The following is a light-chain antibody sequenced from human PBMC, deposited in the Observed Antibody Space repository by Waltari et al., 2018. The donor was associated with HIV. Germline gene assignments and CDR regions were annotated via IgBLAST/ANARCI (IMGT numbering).Light chain of an antibody. CDR1: QSVPSNY. Sequence: EIVLTQSPVTLSLSPGERATLSCRAGQSVPSNYLAWYQQRPGQAPRLLIYDASSRATGIPDRFSGSGSGTDFTLTITRLEPEDFAVYYCQQYGSSHFTFGPGTKVDI. V-gene: IGKV3-20*01. CDR2: DAS. J-gene: IGKJ3*01. CDR3: QQYGSSHFT.